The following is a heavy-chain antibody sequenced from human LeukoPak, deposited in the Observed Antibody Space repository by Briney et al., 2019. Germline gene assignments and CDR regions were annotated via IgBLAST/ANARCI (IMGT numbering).Heavy chain of an antibody. CDR2: ISGSGGST. J-gene: IGHJ4*02. Sequence: GGSLRLSCAASGFTFSSYAMSWVRQAPGKGLEWVSAISGSGGSTYYADSVKGRFTISRDNSKNTLYLQMNSLRAEDTAVYYCAKVPSVIVGATELDYWGQGTLVTVSS. CDR3: AKVPSVIVGATELDY. V-gene: IGHV3-23*01. D-gene: IGHD1-26*01. CDR1: GFTFSSYA.